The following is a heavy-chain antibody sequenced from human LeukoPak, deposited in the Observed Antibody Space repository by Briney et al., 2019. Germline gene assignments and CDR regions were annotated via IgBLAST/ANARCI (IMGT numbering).Heavy chain of an antibody. Sequence: GGSLRLSCTASGFTFSDYWMTWVRQAPGKGPEWVANIKQNGSQRYYVDSVRGRFTISRDNAKNPLFLQMNGLRAEDTAVYYCARRGGSSSRRSPIDYWGQGTLVTVSS. CDR2: IKQNGSQR. D-gene: IGHD6-6*01. J-gene: IGHJ4*02. V-gene: IGHV3-7*01. CDR1: GFTFSDYW. CDR3: ARRGGSSSRRSPIDY.